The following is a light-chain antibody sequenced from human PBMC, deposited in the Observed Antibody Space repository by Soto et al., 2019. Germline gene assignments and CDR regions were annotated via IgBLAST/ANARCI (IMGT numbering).Light chain of an antibody. CDR2: EGS. CDR3: CSYAGSSTYV. CDR1: SSDVGSYSL. J-gene: IGLJ1*01. Sequence: ALTQPASVSGSPGQSITISCTGASSDVGSYSLVSWYQQHPGQAPKVIIYEGSKRPSGVSNRFSASKSGNTASLTISGLQAEDEADYYCCSYAGSSTYVFGTGTKVTVL. V-gene: IGLV2-23*01.